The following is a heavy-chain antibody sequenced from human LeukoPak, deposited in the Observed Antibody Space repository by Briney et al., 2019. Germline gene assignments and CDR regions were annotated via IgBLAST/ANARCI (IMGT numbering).Heavy chain of an antibody. CDR2: MNWNGGIT. CDR1: GFTFDDYA. V-gene: IGHV3-9*01. CDR3: SLLWFGELLRADSHLIDY. Sequence: PGGSLRLSCAASGFTFDDYAMHWVRQAPGRGLEWVSGMNWNGGITGYADSVKGRFAVSRDNSKNTVYLQMNDLRAEDTAVYYCSLLWFGELLRADSHLIDYWGQGTLVTVSS. D-gene: IGHD3-10*01. J-gene: IGHJ4*02.